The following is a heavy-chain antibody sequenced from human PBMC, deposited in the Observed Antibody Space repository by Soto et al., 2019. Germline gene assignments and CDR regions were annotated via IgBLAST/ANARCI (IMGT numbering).Heavy chain of an antibody. CDR2: INHSGST. D-gene: IGHD6-13*01. J-gene: IGHJ5*02. CDR3: ARGSSIDGSAAARWFDP. Sequence: QVQLQQWGAGLLKPSETLSLTCAVYGGSFSGYYWSWIRQPPGKGLEWIGEINHSGSTNYNPSLKSRVTISVXXPXHXXSLRLSSVTAADTAVYYCARGSSIDGSAAARWFDPSGQGTLVTVSS. CDR1: GGSFSGYY. V-gene: IGHV4-34*01.